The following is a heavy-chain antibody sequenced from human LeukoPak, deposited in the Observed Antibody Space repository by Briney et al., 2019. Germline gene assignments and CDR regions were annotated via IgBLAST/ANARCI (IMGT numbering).Heavy chain of an antibody. CDR1: GGSTSSSSYY. J-gene: IGHJ4*02. CDR3: ARDQDVVVVAATRSGRYFDY. Sequence: SETLSLTCTVSGGSTSSSSYYWGWIRQPPGKGLEWIGSIYYSGSTYYNPSLKSRVTISVDTSKNQFSLKLSSVTAADTAVYYCARDQDVVVVAATRSGRYFDYWGQGTLVTVSS. V-gene: IGHV4-39*07. CDR2: IYYSGST. D-gene: IGHD2-15*01.